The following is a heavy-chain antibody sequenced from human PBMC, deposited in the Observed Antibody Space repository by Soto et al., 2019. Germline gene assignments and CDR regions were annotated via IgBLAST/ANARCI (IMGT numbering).Heavy chain of an antibody. J-gene: IGHJ6*02. V-gene: IGHV1-69*13. CDR1: GGTFSSYA. Sequence: SVKVSCKASGGTFSSYAISWVRQAPGQGLEWMGGIIPIFGTANYAQKFQGRVTTIADESTSTAYMELSSLRSEDTAVYYCARCGEGESTSNYYYYGMDVWGQGTTVTVSS. D-gene: IGHD3-16*01. CDR3: ARCGEGESTSNYYYYGMDV. CDR2: IIPIFGTA.